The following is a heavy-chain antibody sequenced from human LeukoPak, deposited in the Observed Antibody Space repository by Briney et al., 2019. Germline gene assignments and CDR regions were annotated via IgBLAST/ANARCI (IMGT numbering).Heavy chain of an antibody. J-gene: IGHJ4*02. D-gene: IGHD1-26*01. CDR1: GGSITNYF. CDR2: IYSSGST. CDR3: ARSRYSGSYSYFDY. Sequence: SETLSLTCTVSGGSITNYFWSWIRQPPGKGLEWIGYIYSSGSTNYNPSLKSRVTISVDTSKNQFSLRLSSVTAADTAIYYCARSRYSGSYSYFDYWGQGTLVTVSS. V-gene: IGHV4-59*08.